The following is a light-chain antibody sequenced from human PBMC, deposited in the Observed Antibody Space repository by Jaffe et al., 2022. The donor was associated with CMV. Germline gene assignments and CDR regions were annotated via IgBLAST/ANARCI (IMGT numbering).Light chain of an antibody. CDR2: EDT. CDR3: LSTDFSGDHRV. J-gene: IGLJ2*01. V-gene: IGLV3-10*01. CDR1: ALPKKY. Sequence: SYELTQPPSVSVSPGQTARITCSGDALPKKYAYWYQQKSGQAPVLVIHEDTKRPSGIPERFSASSSGTMATLTISGAQVEDEADYYCLSTDFSGDHRVFGGGTKLTVL.